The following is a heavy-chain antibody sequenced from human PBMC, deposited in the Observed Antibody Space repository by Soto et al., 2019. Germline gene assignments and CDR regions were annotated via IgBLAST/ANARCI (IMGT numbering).Heavy chain of an antibody. CDR2: INSDGRST. V-gene: IGHV3-74*01. CDR1: GFTFSSYW. Sequence: QTGGSLRLSCAASGFTFSSYWMHWVRQAPGKGLVWVSRINSDGRSTSYADSVKGRFTISRDNAKNTLYLHMNSLRAEDTAVYYCAREEGAAFYYDGMDVWGQGTTVTVSS. J-gene: IGHJ6*02. CDR3: AREEGAAFYYDGMDV.